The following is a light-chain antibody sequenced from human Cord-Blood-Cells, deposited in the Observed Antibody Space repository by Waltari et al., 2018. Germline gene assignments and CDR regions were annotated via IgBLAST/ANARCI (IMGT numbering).Light chain of an antibody. CDR3: CSYAGSSTYV. J-gene: IGLJ1*01. CDR2: EGS. CDR1: SSDVGSYNL. Sequence: QSALTQPASVSGSPGQSITISCTGTSSDVGSYNLVPWYQQHPGKAPKLMIYEGSKRPSGVSNRVSGSKSGNTASLTISGLQAEDEADYYCCSYAGSSTYVVGTGTKVTVL. V-gene: IGLV2-23*01.